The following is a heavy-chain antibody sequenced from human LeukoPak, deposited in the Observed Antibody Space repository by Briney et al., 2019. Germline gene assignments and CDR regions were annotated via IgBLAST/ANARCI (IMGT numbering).Heavy chain of an antibody. V-gene: IGHV3-30*18. Sequence: GGSLRLSCAASGFTFSSYGMHWVRQAPGKGLEWVAVISYDGSNKYYADSVKGRFTISRDNSRNTLYLQMNSLRAEDTAVYYCAKAAIVVIPAAMIDYWGQGTLVTVSS. CDR1: GFTFSSYG. CDR3: AKAAIVVIPAAMIDY. CDR2: ISYDGSNK. D-gene: IGHD2-2*01. J-gene: IGHJ4*02.